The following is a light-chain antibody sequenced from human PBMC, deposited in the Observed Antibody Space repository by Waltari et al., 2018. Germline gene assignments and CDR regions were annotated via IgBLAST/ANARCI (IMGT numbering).Light chain of an antibody. CDR3: SSYTSSNTLV. V-gene: IGLV2-14*01. J-gene: IGLJ2*01. CDR1: SSDVGGYNY. CDR2: EVT. Sequence: QSALTQPASVSGSPGQSTPISCTGTSSDVGGYNYVSWYQQHPGKAPKLIIYEVTNRPSGISNRFSGSKSANTASLTISGLQAEDEADYYCSSYTSSNTLVFGGGTKLTVL.